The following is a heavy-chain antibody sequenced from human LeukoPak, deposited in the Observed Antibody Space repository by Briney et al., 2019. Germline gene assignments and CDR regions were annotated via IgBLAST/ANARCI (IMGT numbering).Heavy chain of an antibody. CDR3: ARGGASRYYYDSGAYYS. Sequence: GGSLRLSCEASGFTFSSYWMNWVRQAPGKGLEWVASIKEDGSEKYYVDSVKGRFTISRDNAKNSLYLQMYSLRAEDTAVYYCARGGASRYYYDSGAYYSWGQGTLVTVSS. CDR2: IKEDGSEK. CDR1: GFTFSSYW. V-gene: IGHV3-7*01. D-gene: IGHD3-22*01. J-gene: IGHJ4*02.